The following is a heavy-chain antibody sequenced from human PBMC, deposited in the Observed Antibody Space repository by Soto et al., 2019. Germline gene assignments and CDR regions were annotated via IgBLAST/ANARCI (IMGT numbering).Heavy chain of an antibody. D-gene: IGHD6-19*01. J-gene: IGHJ4*02. Sequence: QVQLRESGPGLVKPSGTLSLTCGVSGASVSSDNWWNWVRQSPGKGLGWIGESFHSGRSNFAPSLKRRVTVAVEKSMNQVSLRLTSLTAADTAIYYCARRVAGTGKIDYWGQGTLVTVSS. CDR2: SFHSGRS. CDR3: ARRVAGTGKIDY. CDR1: GASVSSDNW. V-gene: IGHV4-4*02.